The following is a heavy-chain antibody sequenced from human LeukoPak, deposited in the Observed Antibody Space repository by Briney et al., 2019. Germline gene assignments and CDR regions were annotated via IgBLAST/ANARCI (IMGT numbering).Heavy chain of an antibody. CDR3: ARDPGTVADPYFDY. D-gene: IGHD6-19*01. Sequence: GGSLRLSCAASGLTFSSYNMNWVRQPPGKGLEWVSSISSSSGHIHHADSVKGRFTISRDNANNSLYLQMNSLRDEDTAVYYCARDPGTVADPYFDYWGQGSLVTVSS. J-gene: IGHJ4*02. CDR2: ISSSSGHI. CDR1: GLTFSSYN. V-gene: IGHV3-21*01.